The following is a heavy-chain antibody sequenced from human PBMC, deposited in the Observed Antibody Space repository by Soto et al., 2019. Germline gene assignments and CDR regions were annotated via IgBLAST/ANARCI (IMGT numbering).Heavy chain of an antibody. CDR3: ARGMSTVTTLDY. V-gene: IGHV4-30-2*01. Sequence: SETLSSPGTVSGGSISSGGYSWSWIRQPPGKGLEWIGYIYHSVSTYYNPSLKSRVTILVDRSKNQFSLKLSSVTAADTAVYYCARGMSTVTTLDYWGQGTLVTVSS. D-gene: IGHD4-4*01. J-gene: IGHJ4*02. CDR1: GGSISSGGYS. CDR2: IYHSVST.